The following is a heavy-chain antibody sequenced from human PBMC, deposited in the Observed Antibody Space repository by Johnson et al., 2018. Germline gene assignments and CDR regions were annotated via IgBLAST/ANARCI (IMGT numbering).Heavy chain of an antibody. CDR3: SRGYSSGLDAFDI. Sequence: QVQLVQSGGGLVRPGGSLRLSCAASGFTFRNYAMYWVRQAPGKGLELVAVISGDGTNDYYGDSVNGQFPVSRDNSKNTMYLQMNSLRAEDTALYYCSRGYSSGLDAFDIWGQGTMVTVSS. CDR2: ISGDGTND. V-gene: IGHV3-30*04. D-gene: IGHD6-19*01. J-gene: IGHJ3*02. CDR1: GFTFRNYA.